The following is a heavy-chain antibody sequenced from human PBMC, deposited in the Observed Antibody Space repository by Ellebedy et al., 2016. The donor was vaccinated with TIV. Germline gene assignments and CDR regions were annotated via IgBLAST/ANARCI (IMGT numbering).Heavy chain of an antibody. V-gene: IGHV3-7*03. CDR2: IKEEGTEK. D-gene: IGHD3-10*01. Sequence: GESLKISCAASGFTFSGYGMNWVRQAPGKGLKWLAIIKEEGTEKYYVDSVKGRFTISRENAKNSLYRKMNSLRAEETAVYYCATDEGIYWGQGTLVTVSS. CDR3: ATDEGIY. CDR1: GFTFSGYG. J-gene: IGHJ4*02.